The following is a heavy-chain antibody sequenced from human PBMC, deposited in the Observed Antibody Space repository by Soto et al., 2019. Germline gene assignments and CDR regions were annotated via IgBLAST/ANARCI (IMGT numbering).Heavy chain of an antibody. Sequence: XXTLSLTCAVYCGSFTGYYWSWIRQPPGKXLEWIXEINNSGSNNXXPSLKSRXXISVDTSKNQFSMKLSSVTAADTAVYYCATINYWGQGTLVTVSS. J-gene: IGHJ4*02. CDR3: ATINY. CDR2: INNSGSN. V-gene: IGHV4-34*01. CDR1: CGSFTGYY.